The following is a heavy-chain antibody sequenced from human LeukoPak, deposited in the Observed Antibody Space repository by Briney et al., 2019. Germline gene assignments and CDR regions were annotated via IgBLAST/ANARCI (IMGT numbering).Heavy chain of an antibody. D-gene: IGHD1-26*01. Sequence: SETLSLTCTVSGGSISSSSYYWGWIRQPPGKGLEWIGSIYYSGSTYYNPSLKSRVTISVDTSKNQFSLKLSSVTAADTAVYYCGRQLSGSYFFDYWGQGTLVTVSP. J-gene: IGHJ4*02. CDR1: GGSISSSSYY. CDR3: GRQLSGSYFFDY. CDR2: IYYSGST. V-gene: IGHV4-39*01.